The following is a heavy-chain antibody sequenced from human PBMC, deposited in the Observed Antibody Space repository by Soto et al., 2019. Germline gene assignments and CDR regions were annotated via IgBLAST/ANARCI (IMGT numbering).Heavy chain of an antibody. V-gene: IGHV4-34*01. CDR2: INHSGST. J-gene: IGHJ6*03. CDR1: GGSFSGYY. Sequence: SETLSLTCAVYGGSFSGYYWSWIRQPPGKGLEWIGEINHSGSTNYNPSLKSRVTISVDTSKNQFSLKLSSVTAADTAVYYCARTRNSSGWSQRPAWYYYMDVWGKGTTVTVSS. CDR3: ARTRNSSGWSQRPAWYYYMDV. D-gene: IGHD6-19*01.